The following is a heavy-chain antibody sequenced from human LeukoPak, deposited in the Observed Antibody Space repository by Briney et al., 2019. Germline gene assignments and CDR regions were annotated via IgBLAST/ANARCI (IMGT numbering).Heavy chain of an antibody. CDR3: ARGGVFYYDSSPFDY. J-gene: IGHJ4*02. V-gene: IGHV1-69*05. Sequence: ASVKVSCKAPGGTFSSYAISWVRQAPGQGLEWMGRIIPIFGTANYAQKFQGRVTITTDESTSTAYMELSSLRSEDTAVYYCARGGVFYYDSSPFDYWGQGTLVTVSS. CDR2: IIPIFGTA. CDR1: GGTFSSYA. D-gene: IGHD3-22*01.